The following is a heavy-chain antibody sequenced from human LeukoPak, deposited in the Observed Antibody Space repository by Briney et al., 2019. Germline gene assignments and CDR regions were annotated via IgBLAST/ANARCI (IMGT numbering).Heavy chain of an antibody. D-gene: IGHD3-22*01. J-gene: IGHJ4*02. CDR2: IYYSVST. CDR3: ARYYSDSSGYKLDY. CDR1: GGSISNYF. V-gene: IGHV4-59*01. Sequence: PSETLSLTCTVSGGSISNYFCSWIRQPPGKGLEWIGYIYYSVSTNYNPSLKSRVPISIDTSKNQFSLKLSSVPAAETAVYYCARYYSDSSGYKLDYWGQGTLVTVSS.